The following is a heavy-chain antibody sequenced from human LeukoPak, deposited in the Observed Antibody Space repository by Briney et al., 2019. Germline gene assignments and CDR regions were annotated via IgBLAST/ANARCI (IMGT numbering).Heavy chain of an antibody. J-gene: IGHJ1*01. CDR2: IYYSGST. V-gene: IGHV4-39*01. D-gene: IGHD1-26*01. CDR3: ARHTSAWDFQH. CDR1: GGSISSSSYY. Sequence: PSETLSLTCAVSGGSISSSSYYWGWIRQPPGKGLEWIGSIYYSGSTYYNPSLKSRVTISVDTSKNQFSLKLSSVTAADTAVYYCARHTSAWDFQHWGQGTLVTVSS.